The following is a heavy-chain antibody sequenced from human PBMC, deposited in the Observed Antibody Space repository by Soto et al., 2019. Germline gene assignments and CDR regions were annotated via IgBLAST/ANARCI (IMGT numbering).Heavy chain of an antibody. CDR2: INNSGGT. J-gene: IGHJ4*02. D-gene: IGHD3-3*01. CDR3: ARGPTYYASASYYFDY. Sequence: QVQLQQWGAGLLKPSETLSLTCGVYGGSFSAYYWSWIRQPPGKGLEWIGEINNSGGTNYNPSLKSRVTISVDTSKSQFSLRLSSVTAADTAVYYCARGPTYYASASYYFDYWGQGTLVTVSS. V-gene: IGHV4-34*01. CDR1: GGSFSAYY.